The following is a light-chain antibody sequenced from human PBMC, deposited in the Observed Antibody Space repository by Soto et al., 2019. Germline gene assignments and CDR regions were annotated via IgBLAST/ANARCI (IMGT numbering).Light chain of an antibody. CDR3: QQYAVSTRT. V-gene: IGKV3-20*01. CDR1: QSISSS. CDR2: GAY. J-gene: IGKJ1*01. Sequence: EIVLTQSPGTLSLSPGERATLSCRASQSISSSLAWYQQKPGQAPRLLIYGAYSKATGIPDRFSGSVAGTDFTLIISRMASEDFAVYYCQQYAVSTRTFGHGTTVEV.